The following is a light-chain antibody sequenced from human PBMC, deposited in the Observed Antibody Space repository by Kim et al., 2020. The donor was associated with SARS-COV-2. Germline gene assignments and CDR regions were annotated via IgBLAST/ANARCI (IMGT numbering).Light chain of an antibody. J-gene: IGKJ2*01. CDR3: QQYGSSPPYT. Sequence: SPGGRATLSCRASQSVSGSYLAWYQQKPGQAPRLLIYGASSRATGIPDRFSGSGSGTDFTLTISRLEPEDFAVYYCQQYGSSPPYTFGQGTKLEIK. CDR2: GAS. CDR1: QSVSGSY. V-gene: IGKV3-20*01.